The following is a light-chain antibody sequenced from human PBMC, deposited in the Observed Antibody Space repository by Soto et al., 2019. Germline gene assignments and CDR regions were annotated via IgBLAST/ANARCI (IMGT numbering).Light chain of an antibody. CDR2: DAS. Sequence: EILLTQSPATLSLSPGERATLSCRASQSVSSYLAWYQQKPGQAPRLLIYDASTGATGTPARFSGSGSGTDFTLTISSLEPEDVAVYYCQQYNNWPQITFGQGTRLEIK. CDR3: QQYNNWPQIT. V-gene: IGKV3-11*01. J-gene: IGKJ5*01. CDR1: QSVSSY.